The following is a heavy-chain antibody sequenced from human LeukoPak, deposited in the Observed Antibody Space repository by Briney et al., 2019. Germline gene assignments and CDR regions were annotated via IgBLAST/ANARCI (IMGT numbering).Heavy chain of an antibody. CDR1: GFTFSSYA. Sequence: PGGSLRLSCAASGFTFSSYAMHWVRQAPGKGLEWVAFIRYDGSNKYYADSVKGRFTISRDNSKNTLFLQMNSLRAEDTAVYYCAKDQQWYSSGWYPPFDYWGQGTLVTVSS. CDR3: AKDQQWYSSGWYPPFDY. D-gene: IGHD6-19*01. J-gene: IGHJ4*02. CDR2: IRYDGSNK. V-gene: IGHV3-30*02.